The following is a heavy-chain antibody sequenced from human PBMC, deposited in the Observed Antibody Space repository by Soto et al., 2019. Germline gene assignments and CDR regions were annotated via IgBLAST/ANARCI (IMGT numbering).Heavy chain of an antibody. J-gene: IGHJ5*02. CDR1: GFTFTNYA. CDR2: ISAGGVST. V-gene: IGHV3-23*01. Sequence: GSLRLSCATSGFTFTNYAMTWVRQGPGKGLEWVSSISAGGVSTYFADSVKGRFTISRDNSKNTLFLHMNSLRAEDTAAYYCAKMYRGYSGYIQSWGQGTLVTVSS. D-gene: IGHD5-12*01. CDR3: AKMYRGYSGYIQS.